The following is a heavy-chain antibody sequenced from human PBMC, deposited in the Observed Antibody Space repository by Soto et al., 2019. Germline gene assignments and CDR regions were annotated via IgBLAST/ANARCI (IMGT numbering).Heavy chain of an antibody. D-gene: IGHD4-4*01. CDR2: IWHDGSNK. Sequence: GGSLRLSCAASGFTFSSYGMHWVRQAPGKGLEWVAVIWHDGSNKNYADSVKGRFTISRDNSKNTLYLQMNSLRAEDTAVYYCARDGGYSNLVWRYYGMDVWGQGTTVTVSS. V-gene: IGHV3-33*08. J-gene: IGHJ6*02. CDR3: ARDGGYSNLVWRYYGMDV. CDR1: GFTFSSYG.